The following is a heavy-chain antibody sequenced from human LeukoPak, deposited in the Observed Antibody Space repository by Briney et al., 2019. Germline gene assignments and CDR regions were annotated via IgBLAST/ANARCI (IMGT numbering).Heavy chain of an antibody. J-gene: IGHJ6*04. D-gene: IGHD3-10*02. CDR1: GFTSSNAW. CDR3: AELGITMIGGV. V-gene: IGHV3-11*04. Sequence: GGSLRLSCAASGFTSSNAWMSWVRQAPGKGLEWVSFISSSGSTIYYADSVKGRFTISRDNAKNSLYLQMNSLRAEDTAVYYCAELGITMIGGVWGKGTTVTISS. CDR2: ISSSGSTI.